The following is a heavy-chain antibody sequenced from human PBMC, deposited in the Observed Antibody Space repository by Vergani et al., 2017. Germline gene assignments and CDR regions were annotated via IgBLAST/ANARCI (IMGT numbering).Heavy chain of an antibody. Sequence: EVQLVESGGGLVQPGGSLRLSCAASGFTFSSYWMSWVRQAPGKGLEWVANIKQDGSEKYYVDSVKGRFTISRDNAKNSLYLQMNSLRAEDTAVYYCARAPRAARPVGPYFDYWGQGTLVTVSS. CDR1: GFTFSSYW. J-gene: IGHJ4*02. V-gene: IGHV3-7*01. CDR3: ARAPRAARPVGPYFDY. CDR2: IKQDGSEK. D-gene: IGHD6-6*01.